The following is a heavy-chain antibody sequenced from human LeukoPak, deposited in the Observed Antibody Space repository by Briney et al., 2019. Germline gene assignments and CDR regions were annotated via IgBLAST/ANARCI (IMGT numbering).Heavy chain of an antibody. V-gene: IGHV1-18*01. CDR3: ARALRPRLTSTYYYGSGSYKPRQPEAYYFDY. Sequence: ASVKVSCKASGYTFTSYGISWVRQAPGQGLEWMGWISTYNGNPSSAQKLQGRVTMTTDTSTSTAYRELRSLRSDDTAVYYCARALRPRLTSTYYYGSGSYKPRQPEAYYFDYWGQGTLVTVSS. CDR1: GYTFTSYG. J-gene: IGHJ4*02. CDR2: ISTYNGNP. D-gene: IGHD3-10*01.